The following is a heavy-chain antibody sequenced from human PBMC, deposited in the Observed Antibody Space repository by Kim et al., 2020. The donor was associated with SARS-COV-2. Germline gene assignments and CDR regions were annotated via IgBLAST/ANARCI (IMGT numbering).Heavy chain of an antibody. Sequence: GESLKISCKGSGYNFTNNWIAWVRQMPGKALEWMGIIYPGDSDIRYSPSFEGQVTISGDKSITTVYLQWSSLKASDTAIYFCARRQVYCGSNSCYMWDIWGQGTLVTVSS. J-gene: IGHJ3*02. CDR2: IYPGDSDI. V-gene: IGHV5-51*01. D-gene: IGHD2-2*02. CDR3: ARRQVYCGSNSCYMWDI. CDR1: GYNFTNNW.